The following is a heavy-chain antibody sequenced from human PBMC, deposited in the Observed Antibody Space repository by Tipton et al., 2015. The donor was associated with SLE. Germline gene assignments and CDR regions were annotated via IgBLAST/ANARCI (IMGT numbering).Heavy chain of an antibody. Sequence: TLSLTCIVSGASIGSSSSSWAWIRQSPNKGLEWIGNIYYDGNTYYNPSLKSRVTISVDTSKNQFSLKLSSVTAADTAVYYCATSRVATTFYFDYWGQGTLVTVSS. D-gene: IGHD5-12*01. CDR1: GASIGSSSSS. CDR3: ATSRVATTFYFDY. J-gene: IGHJ4*02. CDR2: IYYDGNT. V-gene: IGHV4-39*07.